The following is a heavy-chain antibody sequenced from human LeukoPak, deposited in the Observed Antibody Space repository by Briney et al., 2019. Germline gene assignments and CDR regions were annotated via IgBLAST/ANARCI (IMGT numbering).Heavy chain of an antibody. V-gene: IGHV4-61*02. J-gene: IGHJ3*02. CDR3: ARAELRRAFDI. CDR2: IYTSGST. D-gene: IGHD1-26*01. CDR1: GGSISSGSYY. Sequence: ASETLSLTRTVSGGSISSGSYYWSWIRQPAGKGLEWIGRIYTSGSTNYNPSLKSRVTISVDTSKNQFSLKLSSVTAADTAVYYCARAELRRAFDIWGQGTMVTVSS.